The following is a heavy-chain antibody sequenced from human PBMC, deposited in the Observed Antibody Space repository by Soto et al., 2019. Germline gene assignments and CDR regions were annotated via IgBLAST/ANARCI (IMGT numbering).Heavy chain of an antibody. CDR1: GYTFTSYG. D-gene: IGHD4-17*01. Sequence: ASVKVSCKXSGYTFTSYGISWVRQAPGRGLEWMGWISAYNGNTNYAQKLQGRVTMTTDTSTSTAYMELRSLRSDDTAVYYCARNYGDSKDVWFDPWGQGTLVTVSS. V-gene: IGHV1-18*01. J-gene: IGHJ5*02. CDR3: ARNYGDSKDVWFDP. CDR2: ISAYNGNT.